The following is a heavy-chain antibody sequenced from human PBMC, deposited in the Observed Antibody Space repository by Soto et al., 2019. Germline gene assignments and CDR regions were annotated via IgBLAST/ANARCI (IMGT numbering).Heavy chain of an antibody. J-gene: IGHJ6*02. Sequence: PSETLSLTCAVYGGSCSGHYWTGIRQPPGKGLEWIGESNHSGSSRYNPSLKSRVSMSVDTSKNQFSLKLSSVTAADTAVYYCALGGVLNYYYYPMDVWGQGTTVT. CDR2: SNHSGSS. CDR1: GGSCSGHY. D-gene: IGHD3-16*01. V-gene: IGHV4-34*01. CDR3: ALGGVLNYYYYPMDV.